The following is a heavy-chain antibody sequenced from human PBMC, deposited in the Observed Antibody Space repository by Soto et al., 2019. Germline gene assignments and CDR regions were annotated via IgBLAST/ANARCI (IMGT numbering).Heavy chain of an antibody. V-gene: IGHV1-8*01. Sequence: GASVKVSCKASGYTFTSYDINWVRQATGRGLEWMGWMNPNSGNTAYSQKFQGRVTITRDTSASTAYMELSSLRSEDTAVYYCARGFPLWFDPWGQGTLVTVSS. CDR3: ARGFPLWFDP. CDR1: GYTFTSYD. CDR2: MNPNSGNT. J-gene: IGHJ5*02.